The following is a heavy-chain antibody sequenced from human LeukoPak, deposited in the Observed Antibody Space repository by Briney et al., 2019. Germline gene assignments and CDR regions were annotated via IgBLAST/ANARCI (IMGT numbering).Heavy chain of an antibody. D-gene: IGHD4-17*01. CDR3: ARVRSVQGDYGDWWGHFHH. J-gene: IGHJ4*02. Sequence: GGSLRLSCSASGFTFSSYSMNWVRQAPGKGLEWVAVISYDGSNKYYADSVKGRFTISRDNSKNTLYLQMNGLRAEDTAVYYCARVRSVQGDYGDWWGHFHHWGQGTLVTVSS. V-gene: IGHV3-30*03. CDR2: ISYDGSNK. CDR1: GFTFSSYS.